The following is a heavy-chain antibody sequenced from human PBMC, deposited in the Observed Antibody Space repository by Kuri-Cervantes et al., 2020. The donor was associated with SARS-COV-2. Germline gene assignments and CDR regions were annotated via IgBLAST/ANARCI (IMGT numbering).Heavy chain of an antibody. D-gene: IGHD2-15*01. V-gene: IGHV3-21*01. J-gene: IGHJ6*02. Sequence: GWALRVSCTACGFTCSSYSMNWVRQAPGKGLECVSSISSSSSYIYYADSVKGRFTISRDNAKNSLYLQMNSLRAEDTAVYYCARGGYCSGGSCYSVYYYYYYGMDVWGQGTTVTVSS. CDR1: GFTCSSYS. CDR2: ISSSSSYI. CDR3: ARGGYCSGGSCYSVYYYYYYGMDV.